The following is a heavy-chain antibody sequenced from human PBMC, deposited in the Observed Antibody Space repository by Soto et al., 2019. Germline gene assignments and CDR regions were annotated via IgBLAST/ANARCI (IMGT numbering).Heavy chain of an antibody. D-gene: IGHD3-10*01. CDR1: GGSISSYY. CDR2: IYYSGST. Sequence: PSETLSLTCTVSGGSISSYYWSWIRQPPGKGLEWIGYIYYSGSTNYNPSLKSRVTISVDTSKNQFSLKLSSVTAADTAVYYCARDLYYGSGSYYDYYYGMDVWGQGTTVTVSS. V-gene: IGHV4-59*01. J-gene: IGHJ6*02. CDR3: ARDLYYGSGSYYDYYYGMDV.